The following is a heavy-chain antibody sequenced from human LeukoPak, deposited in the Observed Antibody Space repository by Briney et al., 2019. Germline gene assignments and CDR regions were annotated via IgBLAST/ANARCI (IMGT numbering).Heavy chain of an antibody. CDR1: GFTFSSYA. Sequence: GGSLRLSCAASGFTFSSYAVSWVRQAPGKGLEWVSAISGSGGSTYYADSVKGRFTISRDNSKNTLYLQMSSLRAEDTAVYYCAKEYYDSSGYYVDYWGQGTLVTVSS. CDR3: AKEYYDSSGYYVDY. D-gene: IGHD3-22*01. V-gene: IGHV3-23*01. CDR2: ISGSGGST. J-gene: IGHJ4*02.